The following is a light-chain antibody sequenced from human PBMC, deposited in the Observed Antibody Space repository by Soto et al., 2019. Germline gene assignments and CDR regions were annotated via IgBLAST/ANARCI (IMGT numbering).Light chain of an antibody. CDR1: QRISKW. J-gene: IGKJ4*01. V-gene: IGKV1-5*01. CDR2: DAS. Sequence: DIQMTQSPSTLSASVGDRVTMTCRASQRISKWLAWYQQKPGTAPKLLIYDASNLESGVPSRFSGSGSGTEFTLTIRSLQPDDFATSYCQQYDSYSPLTFGGGTKVDIK. CDR3: QQYDSYSPLT.